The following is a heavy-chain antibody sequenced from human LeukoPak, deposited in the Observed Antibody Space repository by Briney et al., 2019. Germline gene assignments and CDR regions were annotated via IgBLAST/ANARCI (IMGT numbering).Heavy chain of an antibody. CDR1: GDSVSDNSAT. V-gene: IGHV6-1*01. CDR2: TYYRSKWHY. D-gene: IGHD2-8*01. J-gene: IGHJ4*02. CDR3: ASTHNNGRFLDY. Sequence: SQTLSLTCAISGDSVSDNSATWNWIRQSPSRGLEWLGRTYYRSKWHYDYAVSVRSRITINPDTSKNQFSLQLTSVAPEDTAIYYCASTHNNGRFLDYWGQGALVTVSS.